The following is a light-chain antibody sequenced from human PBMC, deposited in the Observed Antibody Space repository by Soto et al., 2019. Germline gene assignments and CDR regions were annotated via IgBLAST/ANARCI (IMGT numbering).Light chain of an antibody. CDR2: GAF. CDR1: QSVGSN. J-gene: IGKJ3*01. Sequence: EIVMTQSPATLSVSPGERATLSCRASQSVGSNLAWYQQKPGQAPRLLIYGAFSRATGIPAWFSGSGSGTEFTLTISSLQSEDFAVYYCHQYNSWPLYFGPGTKVDIK. CDR3: HQYNSWPLY. V-gene: IGKV3D-15*01.